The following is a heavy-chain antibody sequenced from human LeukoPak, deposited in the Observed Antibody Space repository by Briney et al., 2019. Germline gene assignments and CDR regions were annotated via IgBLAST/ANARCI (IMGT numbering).Heavy chain of an antibody. CDR3: ARHSDVVGAI. J-gene: IGHJ4*02. D-gene: IGHD3-16*01. Sequence: GESLKISCEASGYTFTHQWIGWVSQMPGTGLEWVGIIYPRDSDTIYSPSFQGHVTISADTSINTAYLEWRSLEASDTAMYYCARHSDVVGAIWGQGTQVTVSS. CDR2: IYPRDSDT. CDR1: GYTFTHQW. V-gene: IGHV5-51*01.